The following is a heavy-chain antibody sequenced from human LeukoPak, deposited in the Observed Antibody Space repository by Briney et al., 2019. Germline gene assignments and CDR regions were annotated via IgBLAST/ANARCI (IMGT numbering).Heavy chain of an antibody. V-gene: IGHV3-30-3*01. CDR1: GFTFSSYA. J-gene: IGHJ4*02. Sequence: GGSLRLSCAASGFTFSSYAMSWVRQAPGKGLEWVAVISYDGSNKYYADSVKGRFTISRDNSKNMLYLQMNSLRAEDTAVYYCARGVRTVDYWGQGTLVTVSS. CDR3: ARGVRTVDY. D-gene: IGHD3-10*01. CDR2: ISYDGSNK.